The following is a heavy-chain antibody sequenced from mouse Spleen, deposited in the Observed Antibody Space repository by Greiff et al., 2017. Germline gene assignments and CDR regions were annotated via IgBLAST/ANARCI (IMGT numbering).Heavy chain of an antibody. CDR3: ARQAYGSSPWFAY. D-gene: IGHD1-1*01. CDR1: GFTFSDYG. Sequence: DVMLVESGGGLVKPGGSLKLSCAASGFTFSDYGMAWVRQAPGKGPEWVAFISNLAYSIYYADTVTGRFTISRENAKNTLYLEMSSLRSEDTAMYYCARQAYGSSPWFAYWGQGTLVTVSA. J-gene: IGHJ3*01. V-gene: IGHV5-15*01. CDR2: ISNLAYSI.